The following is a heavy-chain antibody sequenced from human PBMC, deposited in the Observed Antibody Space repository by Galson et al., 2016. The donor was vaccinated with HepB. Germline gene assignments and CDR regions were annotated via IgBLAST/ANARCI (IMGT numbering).Heavy chain of an antibody. D-gene: IGHD6-25*01. CDR2: LSGSADKS. J-gene: IGHJ6*02. CDR3: ARRPVSGAAGYYHGMDV. CDR1: GFTFSSFA. Sequence: SLRLSCAASGFTFSSFAMTWVRQAPGKGLEWVSSLSGSADKSFYADSLKGRFTISRDNFNNTVFLQMNSLRAEDTAVYYCARRPVSGAAGYYHGMDVWGQGTTVIVSS. V-gene: IGHV3-23*01.